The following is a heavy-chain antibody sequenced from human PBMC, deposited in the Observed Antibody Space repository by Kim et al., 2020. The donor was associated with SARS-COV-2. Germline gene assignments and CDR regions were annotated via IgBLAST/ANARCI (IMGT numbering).Heavy chain of an antibody. D-gene: IGHD6-13*01. V-gene: IGHV3-74*01. J-gene: IGHJ4*02. Sequence: TNYADSVKGRFTPTRDNARNTLFLQMNGLRTEDTAVYYCTSVAALGTGFWGQGTLVTVSS. CDR2: T. CDR3: TSVAALGTGF.